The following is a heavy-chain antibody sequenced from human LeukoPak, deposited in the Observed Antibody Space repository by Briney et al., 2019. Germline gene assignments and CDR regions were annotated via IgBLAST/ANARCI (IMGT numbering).Heavy chain of an antibody. D-gene: IGHD3-10*01. Sequence: PGGSLRLSCAASGFTFSSYAMHWVRQAPGKGLEWVAVISYDGSNKYYADSVKGRFTISRDNSKNTLYLQMNSLRAEDTAVYYCARDNYYGSGEDWSDPWGQGTLVTVSS. CDR3: ARDNYYGSGEDWSDP. CDR1: GFTFSSYA. CDR2: ISYDGSNK. J-gene: IGHJ5*02. V-gene: IGHV3-30-3*01.